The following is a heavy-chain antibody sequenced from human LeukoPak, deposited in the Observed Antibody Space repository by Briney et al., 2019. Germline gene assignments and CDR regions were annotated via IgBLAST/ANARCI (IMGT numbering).Heavy chain of an antibody. V-gene: IGHV3-30*01. Sequence: PGRSLRLSCAASGFTFSSYAMHWVRQAPGKGLEWVAVISYDGSNKYYADSVKGRFTISRDNSKNTLYLQMNSLRAEDTAVYYCPLGATSGFDYWGQGTPVTVSS. CDR3: PLGATSGFDY. J-gene: IGHJ4*02. CDR2: ISYDGSNK. D-gene: IGHD1-26*01. CDR1: GFTFSSYA.